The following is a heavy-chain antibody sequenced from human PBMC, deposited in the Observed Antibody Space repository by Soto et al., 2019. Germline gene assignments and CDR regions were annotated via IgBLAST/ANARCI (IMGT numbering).Heavy chain of an antibody. Sequence: ASVKVSCKASGYTFTSYYMHWVRQAPGQGLEWMGWISAYNGNTNYAQKLQGRVTMTTDTSTSTAYMELRSLRSDDTAVYYCARVQEWLRLPRHFDYWAREPWSPSPQ. CDR2: ISAYNGNT. V-gene: IGHV1-18*04. D-gene: IGHD5-12*01. J-gene: IGHJ4*02. CDR3: ARVQEWLRLPRHFDY. CDR1: GYTFTSYY.